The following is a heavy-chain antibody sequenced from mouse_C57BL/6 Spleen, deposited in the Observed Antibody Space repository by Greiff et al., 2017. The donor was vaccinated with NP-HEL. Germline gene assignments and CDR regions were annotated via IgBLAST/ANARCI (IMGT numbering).Heavy chain of an antibody. CDR3: ARSDGNTGPFAY. CDR2: IHPNSGST. Sequence: QVQLQQPGAELVKPGASVKLSCKASGYTFTSYWMHWVKQRPGQGLEWIGMIHPNSGSTNYNEKFKSKATLTVDKSSSTAYMQLSSLTSEDSAVDYCARSDGNTGPFAYWGQGTLVTVSA. V-gene: IGHV1-64*01. CDR1: GYTFTSYW. J-gene: IGHJ3*01. D-gene: IGHD2-1*01.